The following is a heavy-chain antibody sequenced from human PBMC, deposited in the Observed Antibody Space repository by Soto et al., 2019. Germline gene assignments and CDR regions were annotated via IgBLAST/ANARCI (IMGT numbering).Heavy chain of an antibody. CDR2: IYYSGST. J-gene: IGHJ6*02. CDR3: ARGVGGF. V-gene: IGHV4-30-4*01. D-gene: IGHD2-2*01. CDR1: DGSSRGGGYY. Sequence: CVTCTVADGSSRGGGYYWSWIRQPPGKGLEWIGYIYYSGSTYYNPSLKSRVTISVDTSKNQFSLKLSSVTAADTAVYYCARGVGGFWLQGTTVTVSS.